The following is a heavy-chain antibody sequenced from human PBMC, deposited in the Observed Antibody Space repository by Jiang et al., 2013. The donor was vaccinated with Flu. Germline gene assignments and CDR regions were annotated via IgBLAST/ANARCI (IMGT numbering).Heavy chain of an antibody. J-gene: IGHJ4*02. D-gene: IGHD2-15*01. V-gene: IGHV3-7*03. CDR2: IKQDGSEK. CDR1: GFTFSSYW. Sequence: VQLLESGGGLVQPGGSLRLSCAASGFTFSSYWMSWVRQAPGKGLEWVANIKQDGSEKYYVDSVKGRFTISRDNAKNSLYLQMNSLRAEDTAVYYCARGATDLYCSGGSCYSDYWAREPWSPSPQ. CDR3: ARGATDLYCSGGSCYSDY.